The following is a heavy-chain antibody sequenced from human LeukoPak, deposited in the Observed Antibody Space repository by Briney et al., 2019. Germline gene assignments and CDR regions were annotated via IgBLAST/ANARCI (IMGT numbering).Heavy chain of an antibody. J-gene: IGHJ3*02. Sequence: ASVKVSCKVSGYTLTELSMHWVRQAPGKGLEWMGGFDPEDGETIYAQKFQGRVTMTEDTSTDTAYMELSSLRSEDTAVYYCATKAHCSGGSCYSPDAFDIWGQGTMVTVSS. CDR2: FDPEDGET. V-gene: IGHV1-24*01. CDR1: GYTLTELS. CDR3: ATKAHCSGGSCYSPDAFDI. D-gene: IGHD2-15*01.